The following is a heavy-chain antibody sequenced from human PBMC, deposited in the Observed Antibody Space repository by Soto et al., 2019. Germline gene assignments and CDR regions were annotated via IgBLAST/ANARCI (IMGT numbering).Heavy chain of an antibody. CDR3: VRQLTGRGVVWDGWLDS. Sequence: GQSQKISCQASAHTFANSWLASVLQMPGKGLEWLGNIFAGASDTKYSPSFQGRVTLSADTSLTTAYLHWSSLKAPDPAIYFSVRQLTGRGVVWDGWLDSWGEATLVTVSS. CDR2: IFAGASDT. CDR1: AHTFANSW. J-gene: IGHJ4*02. V-gene: IGHV5-51*01. D-gene: IGHD3-16*01.